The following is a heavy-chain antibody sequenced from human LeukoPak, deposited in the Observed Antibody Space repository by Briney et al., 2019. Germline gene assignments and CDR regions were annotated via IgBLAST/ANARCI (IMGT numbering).Heavy chain of an antibody. D-gene: IGHD6-13*01. CDR2: ISSGGSTI. V-gene: IGHV3-48*03. Sequence: GGSLRLSCAASGFTSSSYEMNWVRHAPGKGLEWVSYISSGGSTIYYADSVKGRFTISRDNAKNSLYLQMNSLRVEDTAVYYCARDDSSSWYGGAFDIWGQGTMVTVSS. CDR1: GFTSSSYE. CDR3: ARDDSSSWYGGAFDI. J-gene: IGHJ3*02.